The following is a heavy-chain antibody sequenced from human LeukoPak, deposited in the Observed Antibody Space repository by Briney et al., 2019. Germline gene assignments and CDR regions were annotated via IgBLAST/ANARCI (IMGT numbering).Heavy chain of an antibody. D-gene: IGHD3-10*01. CDR1: GFTFSSYS. J-gene: IGHJ4*02. Sequence: NPGGSLRLSCAASGFTFSSYSMNWVRQALGKGLEWVSSIIRSSSYIYYADSVKDRFTISRDNAKNSLYLQMNSLRAEDTAVYHCARGGGSYYGSGSYYIPPYYFDYWGQGTLVTVSS. CDR2: IIRSSSYI. V-gene: IGHV3-21*01. CDR3: ARGGGSYYGSGSYYIPPYYFDY.